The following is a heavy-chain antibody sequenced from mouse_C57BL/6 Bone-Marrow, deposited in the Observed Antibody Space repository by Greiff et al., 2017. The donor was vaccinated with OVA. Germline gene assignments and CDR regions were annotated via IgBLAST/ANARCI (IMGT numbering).Heavy chain of an antibody. Sequence: QLQLQQPGTELVQPGASVKLSCKASGYTFPRSWLHWVKQRPGQGLEWIGNINPSNGGTNYNEKFKSKATLTVDKSSSTAYMQLSSLTSEDSAVYYCATSYYYGSSPHYFDYWGQGTTLTVSS. V-gene: IGHV1-53*01. CDR3: ATSYYYGSSPHYFDY. CDR2: INPSNGGT. J-gene: IGHJ2*01. CDR1: GYTFPRSW. D-gene: IGHD1-1*01.